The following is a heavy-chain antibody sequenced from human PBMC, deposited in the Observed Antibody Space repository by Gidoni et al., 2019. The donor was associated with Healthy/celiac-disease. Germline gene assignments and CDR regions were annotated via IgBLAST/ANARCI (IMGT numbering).Heavy chain of an antibody. CDR2: ISGSGGST. CDR3: AKTRCSGGSCYSIIDY. J-gene: IGHJ4*02. V-gene: IGHV3-23*01. D-gene: IGHD2-15*01. CDR1: GFTFSSSA. Sequence: EVQLLESGGGLVQPGGSLRLSCAASGFTFSSSAMSWVRQAPGKGLEWVSAISGSGGSTYYADSVKGRFTISRDNSKNTLYLQMNSLRAEDTAVYYCAKTRCSGGSCYSIIDYWGQGTLVTVSS.